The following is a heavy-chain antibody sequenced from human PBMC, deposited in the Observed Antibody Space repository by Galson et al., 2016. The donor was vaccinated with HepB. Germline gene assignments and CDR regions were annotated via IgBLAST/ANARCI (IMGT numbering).Heavy chain of an antibody. CDR2: FYNSGST. J-gene: IGHJ6*02. Sequence: CTVSGGSISSSNYFWGWIRQPPGKGLEWIGNFYNSGSTSYNPSLQSRVTISVDTSKNRISLRLSSVTAADTAVYHCARLYCSSTSCCGYCGMDVWGQGTTVTVSS. D-gene: IGHD2-2*01. CDR1: GGSISSSNYF. CDR3: ARLYCSSTSCCGYCGMDV. V-gene: IGHV4-39*01.